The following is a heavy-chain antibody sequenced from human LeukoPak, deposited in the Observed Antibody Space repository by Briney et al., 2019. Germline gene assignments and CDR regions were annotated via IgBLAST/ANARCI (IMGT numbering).Heavy chain of an antibody. D-gene: IGHD3-22*01. CDR3: ARLRRNSDRSGYYYYYDY. V-gene: IGHV3-21*01. CDR2: ISVGSNYI. J-gene: IGHJ4*02. CDR1: GYTFSSYS. Sequence: GGSLRLSCAASGYTFSSYSINWVRQAPAKGLEWVSSISVGSNYIYYADSVRGRFSISRDGARNSLYLQMDSLRGDDTAVYYCARLRRNSDRSGYYYYYDYWGQGTLVTVSS.